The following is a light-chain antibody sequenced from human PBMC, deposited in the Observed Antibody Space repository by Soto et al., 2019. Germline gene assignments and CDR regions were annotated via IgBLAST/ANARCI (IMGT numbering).Light chain of an antibody. Sequence: EIVMTQSPATLSVSPGERATLSCRASQSVSSNSAWYQQKPGQAPRLLIYGASTSATGIPARFSGSGSWTEFTLTISSLQSEDFAVYYCQQYNNWPWTFGQGTKVDIK. CDR2: GAS. CDR3: QQYNNWPWT. V-gene: IGKV3-15*01. J-gene: IGKJ1*01. CDR1: QSVSSN.